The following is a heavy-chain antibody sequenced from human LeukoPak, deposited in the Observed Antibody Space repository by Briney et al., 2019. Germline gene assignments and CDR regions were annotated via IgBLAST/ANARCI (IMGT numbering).Heavy chain of an antibody. CDR3: AKVAGYQPYYGMDV. D-gene: IGHD2-2*01. Sequence: PGGSLRLSCVASGFPFSSYWMTWVRQAPGKGLEWVANIKQDGSKKSYVDSVKGRFTISRDNAENSLYLQMNSLRAEDTAEYYCAKVAGYQPYYGMDVWGQETTVTVSS. CDR2: IKQDGSKK. CDR1: GFPFSSYW. V-gene: IGHV3-7*03. J-gene: IGHJ6*02.